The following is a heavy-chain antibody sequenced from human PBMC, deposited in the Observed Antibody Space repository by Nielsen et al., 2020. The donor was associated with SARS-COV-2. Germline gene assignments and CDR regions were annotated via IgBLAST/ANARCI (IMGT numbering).Heavy chain of an antibody. CDR3: AKGTDSRKQGY. V-gene: IGHV3-48*03. D-gene: IGHD6-13*01. J-gene: IGHJ4*02. CDR1: GFPFSSYE. Sequence: GGSLRLSCAASGFPFSSYEMNWVRQAPGKALEWLSYIDGNGRNIFYPDSVKGRFTISRDDAENSLSLQMNSLRAEDTAVYYCAKGTDSRKQGYWGQGTLVTVSA. CDR2: IDGNGRNI.